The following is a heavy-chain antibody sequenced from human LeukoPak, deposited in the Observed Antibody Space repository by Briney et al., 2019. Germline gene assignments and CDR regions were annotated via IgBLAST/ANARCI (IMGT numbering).Heavy chain of an antibody. V-gene: IGHV4-39*07. CDR1: GGSISITTYY. CDR2: IYYSGST. Sequence: SETLSLTCTVSGGSISITTYYWGWIRQPPGKGLEWIGNIYYSGSTYYNPSLKSRVTISVDTSKNQFSLKLSSVTAADTAVYYCARDYMVRGVVDYWGQGTLVTVSS. D-gene: IGHD3-10*01. J-gene: IGHJ4*02. CDR3: ARDYMVRGVVDY.